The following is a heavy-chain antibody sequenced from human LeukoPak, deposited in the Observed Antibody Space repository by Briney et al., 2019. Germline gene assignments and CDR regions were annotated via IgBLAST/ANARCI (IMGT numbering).Heavy chain of an antibody. J-gene: IGHJ3*02. CDR1: GYTLTSDV. CDR2: ISAYNGNT. Sequence: SVKVSCKASGYTLTSDVISGVRQAPAQGLEWMGWISAYNGNTNYAHNLHGRVTMTTDTSTSTSYMELRTLRSDDTAVYYCARAPLRSSEGAFDIWGEATMVTASS. CDR3: ARAPLRSSEGAFDI. V-gene: IGHV1-18*01.